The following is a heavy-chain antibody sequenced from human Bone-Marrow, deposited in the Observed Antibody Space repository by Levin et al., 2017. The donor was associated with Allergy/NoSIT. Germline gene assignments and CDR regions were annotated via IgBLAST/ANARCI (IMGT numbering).Heavy chain of an antibody. CDR2: IYSSGTT. CDR1: GDSLTHYY. V-gene: IGHV4-59*08. Sequence: RSSETLSLTCTVSGDSLTHYYWTWIRQSPGKGLEWIGYIYSSGTTKFNPSFKSRVAISIDTSNNHSSLNLSSVSAADTPVYYCARPHRSGWYHAYDVWSQGTVVTV. D-gene: IGHD6-13*01. J-gene: IGHJ3*01. CDR3: ARPHRSGWYHAYDV.